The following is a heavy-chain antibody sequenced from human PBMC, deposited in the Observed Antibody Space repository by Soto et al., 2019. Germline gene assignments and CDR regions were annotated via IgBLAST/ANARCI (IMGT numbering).Heavy chain of an antibody. CDR1: GYTFTSYG. D-gene: IGHD7-27*01. CDR2: ISAYNGNT. V-gene: IGHV1-18*01. J-gene: IGHJ3*02. CDR3: ARVRRSQVTRANWDAFDI. Sequence: ASVKVSCKASGYTFTSYGISWVRQAPGQGLEWMGWISAYNGNTNYAQKLQGRVTMTTDTSTSTAYMELRSLRSDDTAVYYCARVRRSQVTRANWDAFDIWGQGTMVTVSS.